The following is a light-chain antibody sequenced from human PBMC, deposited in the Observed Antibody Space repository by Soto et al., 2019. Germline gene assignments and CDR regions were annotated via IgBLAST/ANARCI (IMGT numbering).Light chain of an antibody. V-gene: IGKV1-16*01. CDR2: AAS. J-gene: IGKJ4*01. Sequence: DIQMTQSPSSLSASVGDRVTITCRASQVIDNYLGWFQQNPGKAPNSLIYAASGLQSGVPSRFSGSASGTDFTLTISRLQHEDVAIYYCQQYRSYPITFGGGTRVEIK. CDR1: QVIDNY. CDR3: QQYRSYPIT.